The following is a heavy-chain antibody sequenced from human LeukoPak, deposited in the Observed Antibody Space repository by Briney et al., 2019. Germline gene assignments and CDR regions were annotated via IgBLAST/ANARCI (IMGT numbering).Heavy chain of an antibody. Sequence: ASVKVSCKASGYTFTGYYMHWVRQAPGQGLEWMGWINPNRGGTNYAQKFQGRVTMTRDTSISTAYMELSRLRSDDTAVYYCARGVITMVRGFYGMDVWGQGTTVTVSS. J-gene: IGHJ6*02. D-gene: IGHD3-10*01. CDR3: ARGVITMVRGFYGMDV. CDR2: INPNRGGT. V-gene: IGHV1-2*02. CDR1: GYTFTGYY.